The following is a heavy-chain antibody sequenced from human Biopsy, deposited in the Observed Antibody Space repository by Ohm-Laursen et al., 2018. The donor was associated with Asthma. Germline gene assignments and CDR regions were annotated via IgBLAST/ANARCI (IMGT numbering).Heavy chain of an antibody. Sequence: LTCAASGFVFSQCGMHWVRQGPGKGLEWVALVSSDGHNKYYEDSVKGRFTISRDNSRNRLYLQINSLTVEDSAVYFCARQSGQEYGDSIPFDTWGQGTKVAVSS. D-gene: IGHD3-22*01. CDR3: ARQSGQEYGDSIPFDT. CDR1: GFVFSQCG. J-gene: IGHJ3*02. CDR2: VSSDGHNK. V-gene: IGHV3-30*03.